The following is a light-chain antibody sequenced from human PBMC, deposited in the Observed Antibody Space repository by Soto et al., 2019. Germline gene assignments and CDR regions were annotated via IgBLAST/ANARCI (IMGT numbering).Light chain of an antibody. CDR2: NNN. CDR3: AAWDDTLNGRHV. Sequence: QSVLTQSPAASWTPGQRVTIYCSGSNSNIGRKTVDWYQQVAGTAPKLLIYNNNRRPSGVPDRFSGSKSGTSASLAISGLQSEDEADYYCAAWDDTLNGRHVFGTGPKVTVL. J-gene: IGLJ1*01. V-gene: IGLV1-44*01. CDR1: NSNIGRKT.